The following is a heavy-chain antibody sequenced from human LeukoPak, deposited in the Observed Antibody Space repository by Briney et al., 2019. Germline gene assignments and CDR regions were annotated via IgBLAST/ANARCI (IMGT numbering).Heavy chain of an antibody. J-gene: IGHJ4*02. Sequence: SETLSLTCTVSGGSISSYYWSWIRQPPGKGLEWIGYIYYSGSTNYNPSLKSRVTISVDTSKNQFSLKLSSVTAAGTAVYYCAGSIVVVPAANFDYWGQGTLVTVSS. CDR2: IYYSGST. V-gene: IGHV4-59*01. CDR1: GGSISSYY. CDR3: AGSIVVVPAANFDY. D-gene: IGHD2-2*01.